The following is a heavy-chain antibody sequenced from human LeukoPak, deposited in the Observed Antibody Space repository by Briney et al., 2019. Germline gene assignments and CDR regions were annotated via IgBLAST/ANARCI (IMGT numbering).Heavy chain of an antibody. Sequence: GGSLRLSCAASEFTFSSYWMHWVRQAPGKGLVWVSRINPDGRTISYADSVKDRFTISRDNAKNTLYLQMNSLRAEDTAVYYCVRVAVGEYHFDHWGQGTLVTVSS. CDR3: VRVAVGEYHFDH. J-gene: IGHJ4*02. CDR1: EFTFSSYW. CDR2: INPDGRTI. V-gene: IGHV3-74*01. D-gene: IGHD6-19*01.